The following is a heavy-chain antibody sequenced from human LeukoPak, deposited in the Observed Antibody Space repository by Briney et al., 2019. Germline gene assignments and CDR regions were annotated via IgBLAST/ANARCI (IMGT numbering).Heavy chain of an antibody. J-gene: IGHJ4*02. CDR3: ARDTGCSGGTCYSFYDY. CDR2: IKQDGSEK. Sequence: GGSLRLSCAASGFTFSSYWMTWVRQAPGKGLEWVANIKQDGSEKYHMDSVKGRFTISRDNAKNSLYLQMNSLRAEDTAVYYCARDTGCSGGTCYSFYDYWGQGTLVTVSS. D-gene: IGHD2-15*01. V-gene: IGHV3-7*01. CDR1: GFTFSSYW.